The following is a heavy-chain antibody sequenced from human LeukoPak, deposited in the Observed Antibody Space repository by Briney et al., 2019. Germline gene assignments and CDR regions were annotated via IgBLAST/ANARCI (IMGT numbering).Heavy chain of an antibody. CDR2: INHSGST. J-gene: IGHJ6*03. CDR3: ARSPENYGDYPRQNYYYMDV. Sequence: PSETLSLTCAVYGGSFSGYYWSWIRQPPGKGLEWIGEINHSGSTNYNPSLKSRVTISVDTSKNQFSLKLSSVTAADTAVYYCARSPENYGDYPRQNYYYMDVWGKGTTVTVSS. CDR1: GGSFSGYY. D-gene: IGHD4-17*01. V-gene: IGHV4-34*01.